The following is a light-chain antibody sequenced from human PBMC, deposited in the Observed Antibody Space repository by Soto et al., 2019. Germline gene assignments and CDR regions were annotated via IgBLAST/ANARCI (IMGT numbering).Light chain of an antibody. CDR2: GAS. J-gene: IGKJ1*01. CDR3: QQHGSSPWT. CDR1: QSVSSSY. V-gene: IGKV3-20*01. Sequence: EIVLTQSPGTLSLSPGERATLSCRASQSVSSSYLAWYQQKPGQAPRLLIYGASIRATGIPDRFSGSGSGTDFTLTISSLEPEDFAVYYCQQHGSSPWTFGQGTKVEIK.